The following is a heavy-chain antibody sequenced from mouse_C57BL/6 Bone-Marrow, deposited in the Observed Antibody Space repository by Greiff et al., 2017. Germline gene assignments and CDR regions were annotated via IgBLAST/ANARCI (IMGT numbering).Heavy chain of an antibody. J-gene: IGHJ4*01. V-gene: IGHV5-6*01. Sequence: EVQLVESGGDLVKPGGSLTLSCAASGFTFSSYGMSWVRQTPDKRLEWVATISSGGSATYYPESVKGRFTSSRDNAKNTLYLQIISLKSEDTAMYYCARNYYAMDYGGQGTSVTVSS. CDR3: ARNYYAMDY. CDR2: ISSGGSAT. CDR1: GFTFSSYG.